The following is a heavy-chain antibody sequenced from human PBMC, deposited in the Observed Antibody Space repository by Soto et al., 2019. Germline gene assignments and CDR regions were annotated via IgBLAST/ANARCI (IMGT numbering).Heavy chain of an antibody. Sequence: SETLSLTCTVSGGSISSGGYYWSWIRQPPGKGLEWIGYIYYSGSTYYNPSLRNRVTISVDTSRDQFSLNLNSVTAAETAVYYCARHAQWIIRAYWGQGSLVTVSS. V-gene: IGHV4-30-4*08. J-gene: IGHJ4*02. CDR1: GGSISSGGYY. CDR3: ARHAQWIIRAY. CDR2: IYYSGST. D-gene: IGHD5-12*01.